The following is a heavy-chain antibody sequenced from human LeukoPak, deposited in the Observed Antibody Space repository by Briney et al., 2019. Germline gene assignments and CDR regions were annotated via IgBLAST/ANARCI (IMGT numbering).Heavy chain of an antibody. CDR3: ARDPGLGDILTGYYPAFDI. V-gene: IGHV4-4*07. Sequence: ASETLSLTCTVSGGSISSYYWSWIRQPAGKGLEWIGRIYTSGSTNYNPSLKSRVTISVDTSKNQFSLKLSSVTAADTAVYYCARDPGLGDILTGYYPAFDIWGQGTMVTVSS. CDR2: IYTSGST. J-gene: IGHJ3*02. CDR1: GGSISSYY. D-gene: IGHD3-9*01.